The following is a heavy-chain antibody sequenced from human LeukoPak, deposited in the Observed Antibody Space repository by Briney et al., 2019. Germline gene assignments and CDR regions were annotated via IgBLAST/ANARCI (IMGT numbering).Heavy chain of an antibody. J-gene: IGHJ4*02. V-gene: IGHV4-34*01. D-gene: IGHD2-2*01. CDR1: GGSFSGYY. CDR2: INHSGST. Sequence: SETLSLTCAVYGGSFSGYYWSWIRQPPGKGLEWIGEINHSGSTNYNPSLKSRVTISVDTSKNQFSLKLSSVTAADTAVYYCARRRGYCSSTSCSRAPFDYWGQGTLVTVSS. CDR3: ARRRGYCSSTSCSRAPFDY.